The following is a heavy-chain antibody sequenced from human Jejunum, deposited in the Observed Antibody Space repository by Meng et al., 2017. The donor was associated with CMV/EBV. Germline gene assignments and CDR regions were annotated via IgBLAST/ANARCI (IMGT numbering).Heavy chain of an antibody. V-gene: IGHV4-31*02. Sequence: VSGGSISDGGHYWNWIRQVPGKGLEWIGYIYYTGNTHYNPSLKSRVSMAADTAKNQVSLTLSSVTAADTAVYYCARVGSSGWGLQYWGQGALVTVSS. CDR1: GGSISDGGHY. CDR3: ARVGSSGWGLQY. D-gene: IGHD6-19*01. J-gene: IGHJ4*02. CDR2: IYYTGNT.